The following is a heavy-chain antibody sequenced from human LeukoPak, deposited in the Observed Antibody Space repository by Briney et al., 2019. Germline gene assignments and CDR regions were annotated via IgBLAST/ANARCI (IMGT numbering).Heavy chain of an antibody. Sequence: QAGGSLRLSYAASGFVVTVTYLAWARQAPGKGREWVSTISNGGDPFYGDSVKGRSTISRDESTNTFSLQLDSLRVEDMGVYYCALLSGGTFDYWGQGTQVTVAS. CDR3: ALLSGGTFDY. D-gene: IGHD2/OR15-2a*01. CDR1: GFVVTVTY. V-gene: IGHV3-53*01. J-gene: IGHJ4*02. CDR2: ISNGGDP.